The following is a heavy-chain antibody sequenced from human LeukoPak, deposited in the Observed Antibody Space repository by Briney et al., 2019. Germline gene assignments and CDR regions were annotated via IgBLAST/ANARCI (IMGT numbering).Heavy chain of an antibody. CDR1: GYTSTSYG. V-gene: IGHV1-18*01. D-gene: IGHD6-13*01. Sequence: ASVKVSCKASGYTSTSYGISWVRQAPGQGLEWMGWISAYNGNTNYAQKLQGKVTMTTDTSTSTAYMELRSLRSDDTAVYYCARVFGIAAYYWFDPWGQGTLVTVSS. CDR2: ISAYNGNT. CDR3: ARVFGIAAYYWFDP. J-gene: IGHJ5*02.